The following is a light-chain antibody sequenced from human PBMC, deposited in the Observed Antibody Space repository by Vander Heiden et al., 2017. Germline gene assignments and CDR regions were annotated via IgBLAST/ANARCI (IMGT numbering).Light chain of an antibody. CDR2: AAS. CDR1: QGISNW. V-gene: IGKV1D-12*01. Sequence: DIQMTQSPSSVSASVGDRVTITCRASQGISNWLAWYQQKPGEAPKLLIYAASSLQSGVPSRFSGSGSGTDFTLTISSLQPEDSATYYCQQANSFPPGFTFGPGTKVDIK. CDR3: QQANSFPPGFT. J-gene: IGKJ3*01.